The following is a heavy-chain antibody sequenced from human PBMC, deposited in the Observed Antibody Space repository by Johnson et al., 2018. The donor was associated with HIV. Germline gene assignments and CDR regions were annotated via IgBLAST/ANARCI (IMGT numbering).Heavy chain of an antibody. V-gene: IGHV3-15*01. D-gene: IGHD5-24*01. J-gene: IGHJ3*02. CDR3: ARACRDGYTCDVFDI. CDR1: GFTFSNAW. CDR2: IKSKTDGGTT. Sequence: VQLVESGGGLVQPGGSLRLSCAASGFTFSNAWMSWVRQAPGKGLAWVGRIKSKTDGGTTDYAAPVKGRFTISRDDSKNTLYLQINSLRAEDTAVYYCARACRDGYTCDVFDIWGQGTLVTVSS.